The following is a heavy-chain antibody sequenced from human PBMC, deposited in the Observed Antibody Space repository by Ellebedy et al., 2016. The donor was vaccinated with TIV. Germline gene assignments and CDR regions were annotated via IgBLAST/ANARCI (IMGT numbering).Heavy chain of an antibody. CDR3: ARGWFGSGMGV. V-gene: IGHV6-1*01. D-gene: IGHD3-16*01. Sequence: SQTLSLTCVISGDSVSTDIGWNWIRQSPSRGLEWLGRTYYRSKWNNDYAVSLKSRITINPDTSKNLFSLHVNSVTPKDTAVYYCARGWFGSGMGVWGQGTTVTVSS. J-gene: IGHJ6*02. CDR1: GDSVSTDIG. CDR2: TYYRSKWNN.